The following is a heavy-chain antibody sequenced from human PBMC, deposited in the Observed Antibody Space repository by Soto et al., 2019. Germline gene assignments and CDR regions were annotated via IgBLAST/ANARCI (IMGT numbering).Heavy chain of an antibody. D-gene: IGHD6-6*01. CDR1: GYTITSYG. CDR3: ARDLYIAPRPRGLNWFDP. V-gene: IGHV1-18*04. CDR2: SIVYNGNR. Sequence: ASGKVSCNPSGYTITSYGVSWVRQAPGQGLEWMGWSIVYNGNRNYAQKLHGIVTMTTDTSTSTAYMELRTLRSAGTAVYYCARDLYIAPRPRGLNWFDPWGEATLLTVSS. J-gene: IGHJ5*02.